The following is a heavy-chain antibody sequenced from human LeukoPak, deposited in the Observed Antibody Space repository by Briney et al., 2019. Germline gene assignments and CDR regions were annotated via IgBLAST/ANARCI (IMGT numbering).Heavy chain of an antibody. Sequence: PSETLSLTCTVSGGSISSSSYYWGWIRQPPGKGLEWIGSIYYSGSSYYNPSLKSRVTISVDTSKNQFSLKLSSVTAADTAVYYCARVYYDDGMDVWGQGTTVTVSS. CDR2: IYYSGSS. J-gene: IGHJ6*02. CDR1: GGSISSSSYY. CDR3: ARVYYDDGMDV. V-gene: IGHV4-39*07.